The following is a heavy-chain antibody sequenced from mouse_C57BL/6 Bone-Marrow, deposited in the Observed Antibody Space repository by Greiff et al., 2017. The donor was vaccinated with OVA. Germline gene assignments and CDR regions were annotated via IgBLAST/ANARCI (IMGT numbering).Heavy chain of an antibody. CDR3: ATGKIGYAMDY. Sequence: EVQLQQSGPELVKPGASVKISCKASGCTFTDYYMNWVKQSHGKSLEWIGDINPNNGGTSYNQKFKGKATLTVDKSSSTAYMELRSLTSEDSAVYYCATGKIGYAMDYWGQGTSVTVSS. D-gene: IGHD4-1*01. J-gene: IGHJ4*01. V-gene: IGHV1-26*01. CDR2: INPNNGGT. CDR1: GCTFTDYY.